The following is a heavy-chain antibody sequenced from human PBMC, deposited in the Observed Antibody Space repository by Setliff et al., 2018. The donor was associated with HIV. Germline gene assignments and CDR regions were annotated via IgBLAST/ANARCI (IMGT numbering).Heavy chain of an antibody. V-gene: IGHV3-7*01. CDR1: GFTFSSYW. Sequence: GGSLRLSCAASGFTFSSYWMSWVRQAPGKGLEWVANIKQDGSEEYYVDSVKGRFTISRDNAKSSLYLQMNSLRVEDTAVYYCARVSRDIVVVIAAGYFDFWGPGTLVTVSS. CDR2: IKQDGSEE. J-gene: IGHJ4*02. D-gene: IGHD2-15*01. CDR3: ARVSRDIVVVIAAGYFDF.